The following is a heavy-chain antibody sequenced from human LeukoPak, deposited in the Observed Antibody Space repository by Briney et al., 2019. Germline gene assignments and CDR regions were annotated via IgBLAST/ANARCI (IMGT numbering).Heavy chain of an antibody. J-gene: IGHJ4*02. Sequence: SETLSLTCTVSSGSIRGSDYYWCWIRQPPGKGLEWIGSINYGGNTYYDSSLKSRVTISVDTSKNHFSLRLTSVTAADTAVYYCARLVLSYGNAFDHWGQGALVTVSS. V-gene: IGHV4-39*02. CDR2: INYGGNT. D-gene: IGHD3-16*01. CDR3: ARLVLSYGNAFDH. CDR1: SGSIRGSDYY.